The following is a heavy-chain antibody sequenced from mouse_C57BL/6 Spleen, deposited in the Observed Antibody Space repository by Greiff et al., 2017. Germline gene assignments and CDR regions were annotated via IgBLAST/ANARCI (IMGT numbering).Heavy chain of an antibody. CDR2: IDPSDSET. CDR3: ASYSNYGGY. D-gene: IGHD2-5*01. V-gene: IGHV1-52*01. CDR1: GYTFTSYW. Sequence: QVQLQQPGAELVRPGSSVKLSCKASGYTFTSYWMHWVRQRPIQGLEWIGNIDPSDSETHYNQKFKDKATLTVDKSSSTAYMQLSSLTSEDSAVYYCASYSNYGGYWGQGTTLTVSS. J-gene: IGHJ2*01.